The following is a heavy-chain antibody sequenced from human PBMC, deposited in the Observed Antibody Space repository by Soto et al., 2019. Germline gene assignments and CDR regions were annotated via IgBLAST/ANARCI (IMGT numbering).Heavy chain of an antibody. V-gene: IGHV4-30-4*01. J-gene: IGHJ6*02. CDR1: GGSISSGDYY. Sequence: PSETLSLTCTVSGGSISSGDYYWSWIRQPPGKGLEWIGYIYYSGSTYYNPSLKSRVTISVDTSKNQFSLKLSSVTAADTAVYYCARDREYYYGSGRPLDVWGQGTTVTVSS. CDR3: ARDREYYYGSGRPLDV. CDR2: IYYSGST. D-gene: IGHD3-10*01.